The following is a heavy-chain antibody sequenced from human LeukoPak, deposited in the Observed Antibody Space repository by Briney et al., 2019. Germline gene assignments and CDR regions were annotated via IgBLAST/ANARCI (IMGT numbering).Heavy chain of an antibody. CDR3: ARDADYDSSGYYYVQRVVFDY. J-gene: IGHJ4*02. CDR1: GYTFTGYY. CDR2: INPNSGGT. V-gene: IGHV1-2*02. Sequence: ASVKVSCKASGYTFTGYYMHWVRQAPGQGLEWMGWINPNSGGTNYAQKFQGRVTMTRDTSISTAYMELRSLRSDDTAVYYCARDADYDSSGYYYVQRVVFDYWGQGTLVTVSS. D-gene: IGHD3-22*01.